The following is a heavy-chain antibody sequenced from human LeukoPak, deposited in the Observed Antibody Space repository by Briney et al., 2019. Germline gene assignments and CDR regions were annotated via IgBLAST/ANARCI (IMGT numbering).Heavy chain of an antibody. CDR2: INHSGST. V-gene: IGHV4-34*01. CDR3: ASLLVRGVKRYYGMDV. CDR1: GGSFSGYY. J-gene: IGHJ6*04. Sequence: SETLSLTCAVYGGSFSGYYWSWIRQPPGKGLERIGEINHSGSTNYNPSLKSRVTISVDTSKNQFSLKLSSVTAADTAVYYCASLLVRGVKRYYGMDVWGKGTTVTVSS. D-gene: IGHD3-10*01.